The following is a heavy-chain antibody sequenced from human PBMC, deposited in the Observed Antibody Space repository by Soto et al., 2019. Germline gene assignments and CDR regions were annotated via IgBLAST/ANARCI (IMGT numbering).Heavy chain of an antibody. CDR2: INHSGST. D-gene: IGHD3-22*01. CDR1: GGSFSGYY. CDR3: ARLVVVSISSGNSFDP. J-gene: IGHJ5*02. Sequence: QVQLQQWGAGLLKPSETLSLTCAVYGGSFSGYYWSWIRQPPGKGLEWIGEINHSGSTNYNPSLKSRVTISVDSSKNQFSLKLSSVTAADTAVYYCARLVVVSISSGNSFDPWGQGTLVTVSS. V-gene: IGHV4-34*01.